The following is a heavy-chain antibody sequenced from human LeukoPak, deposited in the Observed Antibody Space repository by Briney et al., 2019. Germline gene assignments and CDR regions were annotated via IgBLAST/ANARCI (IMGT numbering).Heavy chain of an antibody. J-gene: IGHJ4*02. CDR3: ARDLSGVSPFDY. CDR2: IYSGGST. D-gene: IGHD2-8*01. CDR1: GFTVSSNY. Sequence: GGSLRLSCAVSGFTVSSNYMSWVRQPPGKGLEWVSVIYSGGSTYYADSVKGRFTISRHDSRDTLYLQMNSLRVEDTAVYYCARDLSGVSPFDYWGQGTLVTVSS. V-gene: IGHV3-53*04.